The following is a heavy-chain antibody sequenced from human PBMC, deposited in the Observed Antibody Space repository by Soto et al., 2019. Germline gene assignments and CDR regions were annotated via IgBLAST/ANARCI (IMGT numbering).Heavy chain of an antibody. V-gene: IGHV1-69*01. Sequence: QVQLVQSGAEVKKPGSSVKVSCKASGGTFSSYAISWVRQAPGQGLEWMGGIIPIFGTANYAQKFQGRVTITADESTSTAYMELSSLRSEDTAVYYCARGRHDYGDYVGAPGAFDIWGQGTMVTVS. D-gene: IGHD4-17*01. J-gene: IGHJ3*02. CDR3: ARGRHDYGDYVGAPGAFDI. CDR2: IIPIFGTA. CDR1: GGTFSSYA.